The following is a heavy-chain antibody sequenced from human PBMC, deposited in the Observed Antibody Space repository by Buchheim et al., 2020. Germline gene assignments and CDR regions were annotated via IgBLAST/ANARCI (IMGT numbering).Heavy chain of an antibody. J-gene: IGHJ4*02. CDR1: GITFSSYD. CDR2: ISSSGSTT. Sequence: EVQLVESGGGLVQPGGSLRLSCAASGITFSSYDMNWVRQAPGKGLEWLSYISSSGSTTYYADSVKGRFTISRDNAKNSVFLQVNSLRAEDTAIYYCATDRDGYNSVYYFDYWGQGTL. V-gene: IGHV3-48*03. D-gene: IGHD5-24*01. CDR3: ATDRDGYNSVYYFDY.